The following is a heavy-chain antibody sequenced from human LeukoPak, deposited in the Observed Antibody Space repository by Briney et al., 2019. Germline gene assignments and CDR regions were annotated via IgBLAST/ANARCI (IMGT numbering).Heavy chain of an antibody. CDR2: IYYSGST. D-gene: IGHD3-10*01. CDR3: ARVKFTMVRGVIVPSPNWFDP. CDR1: GGSISNYY. V-gene: IGHV4-59*01. Sequence: SETLSLTCTVSGGSISNYYWSWIRQPPGKGLEWIGYIYYSGSTNYNPSLKSRVTISVDTSKNQFSLELSSVTAADTAVYYCARVKFTMVRGVIVPSPNWFDPWGQGTLVTVSS. J-gene: IGHJ5*02.